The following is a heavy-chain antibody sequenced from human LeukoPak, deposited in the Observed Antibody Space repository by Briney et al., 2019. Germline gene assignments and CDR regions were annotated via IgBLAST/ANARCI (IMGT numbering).Heavy chain of an antibody. CDR2: IWYGGSNK. CDR3: AKELAASRYYYYMDV. CDR1: GFTFSSYG. D-gene: IGHD6-25*01. J-gene: IGHJ6*03. V-gene: IGHV3-30*02. Sequence: GGSLRLSCAASGFTFSSYGMHWVRQAPGRGLEWVAVIWYGGSNKYYADSVKGRFTISRDNSKNTLYLQMNSLRAEDTAVYYCAKELAASRYYYYMDVWGKGTTVTVSS.